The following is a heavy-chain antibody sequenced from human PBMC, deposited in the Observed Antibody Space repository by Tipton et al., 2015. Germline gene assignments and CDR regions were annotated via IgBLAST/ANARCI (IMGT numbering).Heavy chain of an antibody. V-gene: IGHV4-39*01. D-gene: IGHD3-16*01. J-gene: IGHJ5*02. CDR2: IHYSGSS. Sequence: TLSLTCSISGDPVRNGSHYWGWIRQSPGKGLEWIVSIHYSGSSYYNPSLDSRITVSMDPSKNQLSLTLESVTAADTAVYYCARLGNYYEWQFENWIDPWGQGALVTVSS. CDR1: GDPVRNGSHY. CDR3: ARLGNYYEWQFENWIDP.